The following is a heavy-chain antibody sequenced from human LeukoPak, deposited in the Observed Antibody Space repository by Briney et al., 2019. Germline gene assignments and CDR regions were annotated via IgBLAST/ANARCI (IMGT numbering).Heavy chain of an antibody. CDR1: GFTFSSYS. CDR3: ARAHYYDSSGPYMDV. D-gene: IGHD3-22*01. J-gene: IGHJ6*03. Sequence: GGSLRLSSAASGFTFSSYSMNWVRQAPGKGLEWVSYISSSSTIYYADSVKGRFTISRDNAKTSLYLQMNSLRAEDTAVYYCARAHYYDSSGPYMDVWGKGTTVTVSS. CDR2: ISSSSTI. V-gene: IGHV3-48*04.